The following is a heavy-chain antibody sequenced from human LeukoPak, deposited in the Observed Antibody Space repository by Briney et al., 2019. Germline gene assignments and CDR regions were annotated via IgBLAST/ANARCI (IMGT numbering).Heavy chain of an antibody. CDR3: ARDGGAIPPDAFDI. D-gene: IGHD3-16*01. Sequence: GGSLRLSCAASGFTVGNNYMSWVRQAPGKGLEWLSYITTSSSYTNYADSVKGRFTISRDNTKNSLFLQMNSLRAEDTAVYYCARDGGAIPPDAFDIWGQGTMVTVSS. CDR2: ITTSSSYT. J-gene: IGHJ3*02. V-gene: IGHV3-11*05. CDR1: GFTVGNNY.